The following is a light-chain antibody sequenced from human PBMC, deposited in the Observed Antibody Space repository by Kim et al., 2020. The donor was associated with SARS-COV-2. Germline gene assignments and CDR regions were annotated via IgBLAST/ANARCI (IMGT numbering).Light chain of an antibody. V-gene: IGLV1-44*01. Sequence: GPRVTISCSGTSTEFGATTVIWYHQLPGTAPQLLIYNNDERPSGVPDRFSGSRSGYSASLAISGLQSDDEADYYCAASDDILNGWVFGGGTQLTVL. J-gene: IGLJ3*02. CDR2: NND. CDR1: STEFGATT. CDR3: AASDDILNGWV.